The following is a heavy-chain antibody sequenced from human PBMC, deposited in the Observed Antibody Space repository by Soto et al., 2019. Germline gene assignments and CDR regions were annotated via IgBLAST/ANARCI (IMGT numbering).Heavy chain of an antibody. Sequence: PGGSLRLSCAASGFTFSSYSMTWVRQAPGKGLEWVSSIGDRGSNTYYAEFVRGRFTMSRDNSKNTLYLQMNSLRVDDTAVYYCAKDIRGDYWGQGTLVTVSS. J-gene: IGHJ4*02. CDR1: GFTFSSYS. CDR2: IGDRGSNT. V-gene: IGHV3-23*01. D-gene: IGHD1-20*01. CDR3: AKDIRGDY.